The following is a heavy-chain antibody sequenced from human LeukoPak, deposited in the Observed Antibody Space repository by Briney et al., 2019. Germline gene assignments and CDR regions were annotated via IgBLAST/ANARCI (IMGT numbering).Heavy chain of an antibody. CDR3: AGIWYSSGYYFDY. CDR1: GDSISSHY. J-gene: IGHJ4*02. Sequence: PSETLSLTCTVSGDSISSHYWSWIRQPPGKGLVWIAYIYDTGTTVSNPSLKSRVSMSLDRSKNEFSLQLTSVTAADTAVYYCAGIWYSSGYYFDYWGQGTLVTVSS. CDR2: IYDTGTT. D-gene: IGHD6-19*01. V-gene: IGHV4-59*11.